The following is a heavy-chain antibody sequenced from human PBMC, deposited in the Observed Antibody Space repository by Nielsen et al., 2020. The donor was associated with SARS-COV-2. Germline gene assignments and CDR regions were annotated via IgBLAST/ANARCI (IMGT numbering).Heavy chain of an antibody. J-gene: IGHJ4*02. D-gene: IGHD6-13*01. V-gene: IGHV1-24*01. CDR1: GYTFTSYG. Sequence: ASVKVSCKASGYTFTSYGISWVRQAPGKGLEWMGGFDPEDGETIYAQKFQGRVTMTEDTSTDTAYMELSSLRSEDTAVYYCAREPYSSSWYGDYWGQGTLVTVSS. CDR2: FDPEDGET. CDR3: AREPYSSSWYGDY.